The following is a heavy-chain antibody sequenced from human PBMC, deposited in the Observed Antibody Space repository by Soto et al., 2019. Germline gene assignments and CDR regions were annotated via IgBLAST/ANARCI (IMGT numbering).Heavy chain of an antibody. Sequence: LRLSCAASGFTFSTFWMHWVRQAPVKGLVWVSRISSDGSRTSYADSVKGRFTISRDNAKNTLYLQMNSLRAEDTAIYYCARVYSSLSSYDYWGQGTLVTVSS. V-gene: IGHV3-74*01. CDR2: ISSDGSRT. CDR1: GFTFSTFW. CDR3: ARVYSSLSSYDY. J-gene: IGHJ4*02. D-gene: IGHD5-18*01.